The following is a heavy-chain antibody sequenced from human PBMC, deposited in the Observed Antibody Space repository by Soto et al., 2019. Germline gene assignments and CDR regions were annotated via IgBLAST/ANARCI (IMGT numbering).Heavy chain of an antibody. V-gene: IGHV4-4*02. J-gene: IGHJ5*02. CDR3: AMQKWYCSSTSCSNWFDP. Sequence: SETLSLTCAVSGGSISSSNWWSWVRQPPGKGLEWIGEIYHSGSTNYNPSLKSRVTISVDKSKNQFSLKLSSVTAADTAVYYFAMQKWYCSSTSCSNWFDPWGQGTLVTVSS. CDR1: GGSISSSNW. D-gene: IGHD2-2*01. CDR2: IYHSGST.